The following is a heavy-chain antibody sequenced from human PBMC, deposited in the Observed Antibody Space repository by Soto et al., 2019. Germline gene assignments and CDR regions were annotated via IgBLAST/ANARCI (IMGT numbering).Heavy chain of an antibody. D-gene: IGHD6-13*01. CDR2: ITAGGTYI. CDR3: TSRIELDG. V-gene: IGHV3-21*01. CDR1: GFSFFTSS. Sequence: GGSLRLSCAASGFSFFTSSMNWVRQAPGKGLEWVSSITAGGTYIYYADSVKGRFTISRDNADNFLYLQMNSLKVEDTAVYYCTSRIELDGWGQGALVTVSS. J-gene: IGHJ4*02.